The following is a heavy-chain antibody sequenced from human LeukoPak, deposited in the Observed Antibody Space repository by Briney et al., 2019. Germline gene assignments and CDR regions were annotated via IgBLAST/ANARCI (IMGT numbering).Heavy chain of an antibody. CDR1: GFTFSSYS. V-gene: IGHV3-21*01. CDR2: ISTSSSYI. J-gene: IGHJ4*02. CDR3: ARARAVYHGDYPLESVDY. Sequence: GGSLRLSCAATGFTFSSYSMNWVRQAPGKGLEWVSCISTSSSYIYYADSVKGRFTISRDNAKNSLYLQMNSLRAEDTAVYYCARARAVYHGDYPLESVDYWGQGTLVTVSS. D-gene: IGHD4-17*01.